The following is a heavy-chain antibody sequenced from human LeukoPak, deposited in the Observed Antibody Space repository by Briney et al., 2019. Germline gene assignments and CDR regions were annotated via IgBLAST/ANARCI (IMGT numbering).Heavy chain of an antibody. J-gene: IGHJ4*02. V-gene: IGHV4-4*07. CDR1: GGSISSYY. CDR3: AREGVVAAPYYFDY. D-gene: IGHD2-2*01. Sequence: PSETLSLTCTVSGGSISSYYWSWIRQPAGKGLEWIGRIYTSGSTNYNPSLKSRVTMSVDTSKNQLSLKLSSVTAADTAVYYCAREGVVAAPYYFDYWGQGTLVTVSS. CDR2: IYTSGST.